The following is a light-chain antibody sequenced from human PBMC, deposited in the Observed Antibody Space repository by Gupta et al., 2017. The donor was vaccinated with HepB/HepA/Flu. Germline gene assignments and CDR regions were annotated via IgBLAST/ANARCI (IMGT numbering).Light chain of an antibody. Sequence: DNVLTQSPGPLSLSPGKRATLSCRASQSVPSNYLAWYQQKPGQAPRLLIYGASNRATGIPDRFNGSGSGTDFTLTISRLDPEDFATYYCQQEGSSPCNFGQGTKMDIK. J-gene: IGKJ2*02. CDR2: GAS. CDR1: QSVPSNY. V-gene: IGKV3-20*01. CDR3: QQEGSSPCN.